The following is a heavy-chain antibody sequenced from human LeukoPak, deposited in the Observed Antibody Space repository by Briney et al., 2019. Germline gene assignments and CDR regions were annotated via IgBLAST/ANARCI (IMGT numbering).Heavy chain of an antibody. CDR2: IYYSGNT. Sequence: GSLRLSCAASGFTFNSYAMSWVRQAPGKGLEWIGSIYYSGNTYYNSSLKSRVTISLDTSKNQFSLNLFSVTAADTAMYYCTRANGYGLTDYWGQGTLVTVSS. V-gene: IGHV4-39*07. J-gene: IGHJ4*02. D-gene: IGHD3-10*01. CDR3: TRANGYGLTDY. CDR1: GFTFNSYA.